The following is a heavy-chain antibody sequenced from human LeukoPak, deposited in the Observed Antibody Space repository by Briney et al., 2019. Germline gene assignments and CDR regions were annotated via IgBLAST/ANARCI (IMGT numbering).Heavy chain of an antibody. CDR2: IYYSGST. J-gene: IGHJ4*02. CDR3: ASDSSGYFSY. D-gene: IGHD3-22*01. V-gene: IGHV4-59*01. CDR1: GGSISSYY. Sequence: SETLSITCTVSGGSISSYYWSWIRQPPGKGLEWIGYIYYSGSTNYNPSLKSRVTISVDTSKNQFSLKLSSVTAADTAVYYCASDSSGYFSYWGQGTLVTVSS.